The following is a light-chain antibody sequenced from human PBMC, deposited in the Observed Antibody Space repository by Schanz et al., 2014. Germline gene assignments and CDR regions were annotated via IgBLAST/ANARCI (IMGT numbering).Light chain of an antibody. CDR3: QHYSLSPL. Sequence: DIVMTQSPDSLAVSLGERATINCKSSQSVLYSSNNKNYLAWYQQKPGQPPKLLIYWASTRDSGVPDRFSGSGSGTDFTLTISRLEPEDFAVYYCQHYSLSPLFGQGTKVDI. J-gene: IGKJ1*01. CDR1: QSVLYSSNNKNY. CDR2: WAS. V-gene: IGKV4-1*01.